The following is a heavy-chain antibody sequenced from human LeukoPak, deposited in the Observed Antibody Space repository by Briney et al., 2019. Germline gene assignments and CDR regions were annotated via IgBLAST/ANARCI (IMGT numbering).Heavy chain of an antibody. CDR1: GFTFSSYW. CDR2: IKQDGSEK. J-gene: IGHJ6*03. V-gene: IGHV3-7*03. Sequence: GGSLRLSCAASGFTFSSYWMSWVRQAPGKGLDWVASIKQDGSEKYYVDSVKGRSTISRDTAKNSMYLHMNSLRAEDMAVYYCARNPLTRYYYYYYMDVWGKGTPVTVSS. CDR3: ARNPLTRYYYYYYMDV. D-gene: IGHD3-9*01.